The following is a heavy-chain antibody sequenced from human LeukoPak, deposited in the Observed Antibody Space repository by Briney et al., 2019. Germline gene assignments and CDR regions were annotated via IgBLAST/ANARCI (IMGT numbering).Heavy chain of an antibody. CDR2: INPNSGDT. CDR1: GYTFTGYY. V-gene: IGHV1-2*02. D-gene: IGHD6-6*01. Sequence: ASVKVSCKASGYTFTGYYLHWVRQAPGQGLEWTGWINPNSGDTNYAQKFQGRVTMTRDTSISTAYMELSRLRSDDTAVYYCARVYSSSLDYWGQGTLVTVSS. J-gene: IGHJ4*02. CDR3: ARVYSSSLDY.